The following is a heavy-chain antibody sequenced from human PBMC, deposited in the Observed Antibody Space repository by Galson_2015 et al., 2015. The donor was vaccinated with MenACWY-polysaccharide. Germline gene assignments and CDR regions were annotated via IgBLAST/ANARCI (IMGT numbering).Heavy chain of an antibody. Sequence: ETLSLTCTVSGDSINAYYLSWIRQPPGKGLEWIGYIYNSGSTNYDPSLESRVTISVNTSKNQFSLKLNSVTAADTAVYYCARVTSVIRGVISNWGQGTLVTVSS. CDR1: GDSINAYY. J-gene: IGHJ4*02. CDR3: ARVTSVIRGVISN. D-gene: IGHD3-10*01. V-gene: IGHV4-59*01. CDR2: IYNSGST.